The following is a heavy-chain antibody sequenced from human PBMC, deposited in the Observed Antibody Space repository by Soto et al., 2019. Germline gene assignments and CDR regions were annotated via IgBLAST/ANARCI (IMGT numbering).Heavy chain of an antibody. CDR1: GFTFSSYA. Sequence: VGSLRLSCAASGFTFSSYAMSWVRQAPGKGLEWVSAISGSGGSTYYADSVKGRFTISRDNSKNTLYLQMNSLRAEDTAVYYCAKEEAGYYGSGSYNYYGMDVWGQGTTVTVSS. V-gene: IGHV3-23*01. CDR3: AKEEAGYYGSGSYNYYGMDV. CDR2: ISGSGGST. J-gene: IGHJ6*02. D-gene: IGHD3-10*01.